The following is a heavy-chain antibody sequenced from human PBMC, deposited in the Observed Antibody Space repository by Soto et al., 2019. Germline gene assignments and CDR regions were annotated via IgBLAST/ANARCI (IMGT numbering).Heavy chain of an antibody. V-gene: IGHV3-23*01. CDR3: AKEGSSSLPVDY. D-gene: IGHD6-6*01. CDR1: GFTFSSYA. Sequence: GGSVRLSCAASGFTFSSYAMSWVRQAPGKGLEWVSAISGSGASTFYADSVKGRFTISRDNSKKSLYLQMNSLRGEDTAVYYCAKEGSSSLPVDYWGQGTLVTVSS. CDR2: ISGSGAST. J-gene: IGHJ4*02.